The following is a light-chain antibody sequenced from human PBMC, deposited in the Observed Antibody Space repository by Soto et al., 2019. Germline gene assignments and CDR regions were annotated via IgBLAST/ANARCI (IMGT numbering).Light chain of an antibody. V-gene: IGKV3-20*01. J-gene: IGKJ1*01. CDR2: GAS. CDR3: QQYGSSPAT. Sequence: DIFLTQSPATLSLSPGEISTLSCRSSQSVSSSYLAWYQQKPGQAPRLLIYGASSRAIGIPDRFSGSGSGTDFTLTISRLEPEDFAVYYCQQYGSSPATFGQGTKVDIK. CDR1: QSVSSSY.